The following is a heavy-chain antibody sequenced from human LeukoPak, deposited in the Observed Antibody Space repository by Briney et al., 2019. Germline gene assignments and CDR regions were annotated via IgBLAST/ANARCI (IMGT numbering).Heavy chain of an antibody. CDR1: GFTFSDYD. V-gene: IGHV3-11*05. D-gene: IGHD6-13*01. CDR2: ISSSSSYT. CDR3: ARGYSSSWYDY. Sequence: GRSLRLSCAASGFTFSDYDMSWIRQVPGKGLEWVSYISSSSSYTNYADSVKGRFTISRDNAKNSLYLQMNSLRAEDTAVYYCARGYSSSWYDYWGQGTLVTVSS. J-gene: IGHJ4*02.